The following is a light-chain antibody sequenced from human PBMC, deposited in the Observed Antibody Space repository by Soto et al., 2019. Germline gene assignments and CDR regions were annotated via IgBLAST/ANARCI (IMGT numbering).Light chain of an antibody. V-gene: IGLV8-61*01. J-gene: IGLJ2*01. CDR1: SASVLTSYY. CDR3: ALYVGSGTVV. Sequence: QAVVSQEQSFSVSPGETVTLTCGLTSASVLTSYYPSWYQQTPGQAPRTLIYSTNIRSSGVPDRFSGSILGNKAALTITGAQADDESDYYCALYVGSGTVVFGGGTKVTVL. CDR2: STN.